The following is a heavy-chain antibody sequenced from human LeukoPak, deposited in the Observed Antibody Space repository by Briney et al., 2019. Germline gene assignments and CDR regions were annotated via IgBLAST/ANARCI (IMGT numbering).Heavy chain of an antibody. V-gene: IGHV4-34*01. CDR3: ARGRSRITIFGVVITNKGFDY. D-gene: IGHD3-3*01. CDR1: GGSFSGYY. J-gene: IGHJ4*02. Sequence: SETLSLTCAVSGGSFSGYYWSWIRQPPGKGLEWIGEINHSGSTNYNPSLKSPVTISVETCKNQFSLKLSSVTAADTAVYYCARGRSRITIFGVVITNKGFDYWGQGTLVTVSS. CDR2: INHSGST.